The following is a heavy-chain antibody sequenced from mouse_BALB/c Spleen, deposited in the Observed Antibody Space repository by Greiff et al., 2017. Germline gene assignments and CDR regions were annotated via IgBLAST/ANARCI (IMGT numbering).Heavy chain of an antibody. CDR3: ARDPPYGNYVLFAY. V-gene: IGHV2-9*02. Sequence: VQLVESGPGLVAPSQSLSITCTVSGFSLTSYGVHWVRQPPGKGLEWLGVIWAGGSTNYNSALMSRLSISKDNSKSQVFLKMNSLQTDDTAMYYCARDPPYGNYVLFAYWGQGTLVTVSA. J-gene: IGHJ3*01. CDR2: IWAGGST. D-gene: IGHD2-1*01. CDR1: GFSLTSYG.